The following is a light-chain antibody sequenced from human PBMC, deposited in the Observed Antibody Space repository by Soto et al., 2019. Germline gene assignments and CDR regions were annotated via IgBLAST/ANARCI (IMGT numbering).Light chain of an antibody. CDR1: QSVSSN. V-gene: IGKV3-15*01. CDR3: QEYSNWPLLS. J-gene: IGKJ4*01. Sequence: EIVLTQSPATLSLSPGERATLSCRASQSVSSNLAWYQQKPGQTPRVLIYGASTRAIGIPARFSGSGFGTEFTLTISSLQSEDFVVYYCQEYSNWPLLSFGGGTKVDIK. CDR2: GAS.